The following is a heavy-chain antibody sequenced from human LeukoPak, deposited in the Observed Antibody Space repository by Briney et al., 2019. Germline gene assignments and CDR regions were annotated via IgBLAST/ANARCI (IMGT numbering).Heavy chain of an antibody. CDR2: IIPIFGTA. J-gene: IGHJ2*01. Sequence: SVKVSCKASGGTFSSYAISWVRQAPGQGLEWMGGIIPIFGTANYAQKFQGRVTITADESTSTAYMELSSLRSEDTAVYYCARVPSGWYLKDWYFDLWGRGTLVTVSS. CDR3: ARVPSGWYLKDWYFDL. D-gene: IGHD6-19*01. CDR1: GGTFSSYA. V-gene: IGHV1-69*13.